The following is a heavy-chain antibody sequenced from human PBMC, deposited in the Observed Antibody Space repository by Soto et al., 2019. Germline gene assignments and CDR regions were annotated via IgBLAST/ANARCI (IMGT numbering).Heavy chain of an antibody. CDR1: GYTFTGYY. J-gene: IGHJ4*02. Sequence: GASVKVSCKASGYTFTGYYMHWVRQAPGQGLEWMGWINSNSGGTNYAQKWQGRVTMTRDTSISTAYMELSRLRSDDTAVYFCGRSMAVTAIDSWGQGTLVTVSS. D-gene: IGHD2-21*02. CDR2: INSNSGGT. CDR3: GRSMAVTAIDS. V-gene: IGHV1-2*02.